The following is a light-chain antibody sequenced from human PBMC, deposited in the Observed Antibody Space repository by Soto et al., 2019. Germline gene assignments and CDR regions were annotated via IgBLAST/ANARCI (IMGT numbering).Light chain of an antibody. J-gene: IGKJ2*01. Sequence: DIVMTQSPASLAVSLGERATINCKSSQSVLYSSNNKNYLAWHQQKPGQPPKVLIYWASTRESGVPDRFSGSGSGTDFTLTISSLQAEDVAVYYCQQYYSPPYTFGQGTKLEIK. CDR1: QSVLYSSNNKNY. V-gene: IGKV4-1*01. CDR3: QQYYSPPYT. CDR2: WAS.